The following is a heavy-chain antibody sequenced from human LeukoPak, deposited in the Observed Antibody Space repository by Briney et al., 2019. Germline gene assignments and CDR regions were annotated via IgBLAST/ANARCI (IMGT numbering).Heavy chain of an antibody. Sequence: GGSLRLSCAASGFTFSSKAMHWVRQAPGKGLEWVSAISGSGGSTYYADSVKGRFTISRDNSKNTLYLQMNSLRAEDTAVYYCAKDGSRFLEWPNAFDIWGQGTMVTVSS. J-gene: IGHJ3*02. CDR3: AKDGSRFLEWPNAFDI. V-gene: IGHV3-23*01. D-gene: IGHD3-3*01. CDR1: GFTFSSKA. CDR2: ISGSGGST.